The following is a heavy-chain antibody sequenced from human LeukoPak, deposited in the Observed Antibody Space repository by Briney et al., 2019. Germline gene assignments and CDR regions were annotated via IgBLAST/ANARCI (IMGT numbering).Heavy chain of an antibody. CDR3: ARNGGYSYAVNWFDP. CDR1: GGTFSSYA. CDR2: IIPIFGTA. D-gene: IGHD5-18*01. J-gene: IGHJ5*02. Sequence: SVKVSCKASGGTFSSYAISWVRQAPGQGLEWMGGIIPIFGTANYAQKFQGRVTITTDDSTSTAYMELSSLRSEDTAVYYCARNGGYSYAVNWFDPWGQGTLVTVSS. V-gene: IGHV1-69*05.